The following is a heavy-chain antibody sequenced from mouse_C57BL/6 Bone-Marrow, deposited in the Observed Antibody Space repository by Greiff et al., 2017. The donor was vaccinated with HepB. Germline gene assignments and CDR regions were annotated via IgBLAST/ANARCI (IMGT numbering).Heavy chain of an antibody. CDR2: IDPSDSYT. CDR1: GYTFTSYW. Sequence: QVQLQQPGAELVMPGASVKLSCKASGYTFTSYWMHWVKQRPGQGLEWIGEIDPSDSYTNYNQKFKGKSTLTVDKSSSTAYMQLRSLTSEDSAVYYCTRNVYYSKGYFDYWGQGTTLTVSS. CDR3: TRNVYYSKGYFDY. V-gene: IGHV1-69*01. D-gene: IGHD2-5*01. J-gene: IGHJ2*01.